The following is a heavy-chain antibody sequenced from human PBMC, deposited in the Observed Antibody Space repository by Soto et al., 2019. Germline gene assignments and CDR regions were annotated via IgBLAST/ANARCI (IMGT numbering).Heavy chain of an antibody. D-gene: IGHD6-19*01. J-gene: IGHJ5*02. Sequence: QLQLQESGPGLVKPSETLSLTCTVSGGSISSSSYYWGWIRQPPGKGLEWIGSIYYSGSTYYNPSFKSRVTISVDTSKNQFSLKLSSVTAADTAVYYCARTRAVWFDPWGQGTLVTVSS. CDR2: IYYSGST. V-gene: IGHV4-39*01. CDR1: GGSISSSSYY. CDR3: ARTRAVWFDP.